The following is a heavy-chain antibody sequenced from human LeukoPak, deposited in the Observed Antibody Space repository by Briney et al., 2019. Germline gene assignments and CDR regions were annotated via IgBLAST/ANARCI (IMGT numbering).Heavy chain of an antibody. V-gene: IGHV3-23*01. J-gene: IGHJ4*02. D-gene: IGHD4-11*01. CDR1: GFTFSDYA. Sequence: GGSLRLSCVASGFTFSDYAMNWVRQAPGKGLEWVSTFKTNSGQVYYAESVRGRYTISRVNSKNTVYLEMSSLRAEDTALYFCARSVPDYTRFDYWGQGALVTVSS. CDR2: FKTNSGQV. CDR3: ARSVPDYTRFDY.